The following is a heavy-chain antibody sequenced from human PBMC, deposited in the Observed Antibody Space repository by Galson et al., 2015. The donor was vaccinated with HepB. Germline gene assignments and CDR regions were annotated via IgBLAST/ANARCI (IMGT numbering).Heavy chain of an antibody. J-gene: IGHJ4*02. CDR1: GFTFSSYW. Sequence: SLRLSCAASGFTFSSYWMSWVRQGPGKGLEWVANIKQDGSEKNYVDSVKGRFTISRDNAKNSLYLQMNSLRAEDTAVYYCARSLRVAVAGAYWGQGTLVTVSS. CDR3: ARSLRVAVAGAY. V-gene: IGHV3-7*01. CDR2: IKQDGSEK. D-gene: IGHD6-19*01.